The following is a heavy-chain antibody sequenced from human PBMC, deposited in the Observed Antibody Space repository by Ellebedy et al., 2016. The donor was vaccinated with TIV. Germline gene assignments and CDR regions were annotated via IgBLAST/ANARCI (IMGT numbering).Heavy chain of an antibody. J-gene: IGHJ3*02. Sequence: SETLSLTCAVYGGSFSGFYWSWIRQPPGKGLEWIGYVYHSGSTNYNPSLKSRVTISVDTSKNQFSLKLSSVTAADTAVYYCSTGVPAAMRGFDIWGQGTMVTVSS. D-gene: IGHD2-2*01. CDR2: VYHSGST. CDR1: GGSFSGFY. V-gene: IGHV4-34*01. CDR3: STGVPAAMRGFDI.